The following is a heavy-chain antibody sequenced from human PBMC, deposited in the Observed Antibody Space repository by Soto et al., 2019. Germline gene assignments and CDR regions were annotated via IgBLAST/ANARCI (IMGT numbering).Heavy chain of an antibody. CDR2: IWYDGSNK. CDR1: GFTFSSYG. D-gene: IGHD5-12*01. V-gene: IGHV3-33*01. Sequence: GGSLRLSCAASGFTFSSYGMHWVRQAPGKGLEWVAVIWYDGSNKYYADSVKGRFTISRDNSKNTLYLQMNSLRAEDTAVYYCARESLGVATVLNYWGQGTLVTVSS. CDR3: ARESLGVATVLNY. J-gene: IGHJ4*02.